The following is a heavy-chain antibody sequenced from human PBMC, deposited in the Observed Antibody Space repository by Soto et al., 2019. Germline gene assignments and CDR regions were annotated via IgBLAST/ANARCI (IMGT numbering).Heavy chain of an antibody. V-gene: IGHV3-23*01. D-gene: IGHD1-26*01. J-gene: IGHJ4*02. CDR1: GFTFSSYA. CDR3: AKDSGSYFETYYFDY. CDR2: ISGSGGST. Sequence: GGSLRLSCAASGFTFSSYAMSWVRQAPGKGLEWVSAISGSGGSTYYADSVKGRFTISRDNSKNTLYLQMNSLRAEDTAVYYCAKDSGSYFETYYFDYWGQGTLVTVSS.